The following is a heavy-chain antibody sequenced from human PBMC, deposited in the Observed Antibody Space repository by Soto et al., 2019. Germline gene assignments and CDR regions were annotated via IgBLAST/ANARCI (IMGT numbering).Heavy chain of an antibody. CDR2: IWYDGTNK. Sequence: QVQLVESGGGVVQPGRSLRLSCAASGFTFSSYGMHWVRQAPGKGLEWVAVIWYDGTNKYYADSVKGRLTISRDNSNNAMELQRDLLRAEATGVEYLASSPTKSWIQIMRLYYATDIWGQGTTVIV. CDR3: ASSPTKSWIQIMRLYYATDI. V-gene: IGHV3-33*01. CDR1: GFTFSSYG. J-gene: IGHJ6*02. D-gene: IGHD5-18*01.